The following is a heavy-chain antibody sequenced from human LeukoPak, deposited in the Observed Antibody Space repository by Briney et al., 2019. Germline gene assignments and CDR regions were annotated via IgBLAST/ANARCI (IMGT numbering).Heavy chain of an antibody. Sequence: PGGSLRLSCAASGFTFSSYAMSWVRQAPGKGLEWVSAISGSGGSTYYADSVKGRFTISRDNSKNTLYLQMNSLRAEDTAVYYCARGYDFWSGYYSGYYFDYWGQGTLVTVSS. D-gene: IGHD3-3*01. CDR3: ARGYDFWSGYYSGYYFDY. J-gene: IGHJ4*02. CDR1: GFTFSSYA. CDR2: ISGSGGST. V-gene: IGHV3-23*01.